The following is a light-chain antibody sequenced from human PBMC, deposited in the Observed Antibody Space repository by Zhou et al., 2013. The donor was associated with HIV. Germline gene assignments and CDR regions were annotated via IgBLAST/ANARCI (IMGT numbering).Light chain of an antibody. V-gene: IGKV2-28*01. CDR1: QSLLHSNGNNY. CDR2: LGS. Sequence: DIVMTQSPLSLPVTAGEPASISCRSSQSLLHSNGNNYLDWYLQKPGQSPQLLIYLGSNRASGVPDRFSGSGSGTDFTLKISTVEAEDVGVYCLQVLQTPSTFGQGTKLEIK. J-gene: IGKJ2*02. CDR3: LQVLQTPST.